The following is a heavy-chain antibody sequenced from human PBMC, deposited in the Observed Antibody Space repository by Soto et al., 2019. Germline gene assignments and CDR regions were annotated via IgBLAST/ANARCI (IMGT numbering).Heavy chain of an antibody. J-gene: IGHJ6*02. CDR3: ATCPGPSWGSGSYYTPYGMDV. CDR2: INPNSGGT. Sequence: GASVKVSCKASGYTFTVYYMHWVRQAPGQGLEWMGWINPNSGGTNYAQKFQGRVTMTRDTSNSTAYMELSRLRSDDTAVYYCATCPGPSWGSGSYYTPYGMDVWGQGTTVTVPS. CDR1: GYTFTVYY. D-gene: IGHD3-10*01. V-gene: IGHV1-2*02.